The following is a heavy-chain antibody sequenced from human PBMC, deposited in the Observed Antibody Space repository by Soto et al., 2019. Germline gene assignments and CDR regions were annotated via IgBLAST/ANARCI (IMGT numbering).Heavy chain of an antibody. J-gene: IGHJ6*02. Sequence: GASVKVSCKASGYTFTSYGISWVRQAPGQGLEWMGWISAYNGNTNYAQKLQGRVTMTTDTSTSTAYMELRSLRSDDTAVYYCVKFSGSSWVYYYYGMDVWGQGTTVTVSS. CDR1: GYTFTSYG. V-gene: IGHV1-18*01. CDR2: ISAYNGNT. CDR3: VKFSGSSWVYYYYGMDV. D-gene: IGHD6-13*01.